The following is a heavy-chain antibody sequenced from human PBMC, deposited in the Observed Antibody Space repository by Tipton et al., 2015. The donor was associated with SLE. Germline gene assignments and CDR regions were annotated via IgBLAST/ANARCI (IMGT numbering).Heavy chain of an antibody. J-gene: IGHJ3*02. CDR1: DGSISSSNYY. D-gene: IGHD6-6*01. CDR3: ARSEYSISSGAFDI. CDR2: IFYTGST. V-gene: IGHV4-39*07. Sequence: TLSLTCTVSDGSISSSNYYWGWIRQPPGKGLEWIGSIFYTGSTYYNPSLKSRVSFSIDTSKNQFSLKLNSVTAADTAVYYCARSEYSISSGAFDIWGQGTRVTVSS.